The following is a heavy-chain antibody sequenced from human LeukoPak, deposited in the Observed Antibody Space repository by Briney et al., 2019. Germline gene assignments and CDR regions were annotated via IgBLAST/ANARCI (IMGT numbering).Heavy chain of an antibody. CDR3: ARYVWGSYPTFEDC. CDR1: GYSISSGYY. J-gene: IGHJ4*02. V-gene: IGHV4-38-2*01. Sequence: SETLSLTCAVSGYSISSGYYWGWIRQPPGKGLEWIGSIYHSGSTYYNPSLKSRVTISVDTSKNQFSLKLSSVTAADTAVYYCARYVWGSYPTFEDCWGQGTLVTVSS. D-gene: IGHD3-16*02. CDR2: IYHSGST.